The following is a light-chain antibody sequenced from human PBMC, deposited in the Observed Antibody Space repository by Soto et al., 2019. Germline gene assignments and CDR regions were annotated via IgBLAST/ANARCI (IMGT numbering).Light chain of an antibody. CDR1: EYLIHNDGNTY. CDR3: IQGTHWPRT. Sequence: DVGMTQSPLSLPVTLGQSASISCRSSEYLIHNDGNTYLSWFHQRPGQSPRRLIYMVSTRGSGVPDRFSGSGSGTDFTLKITRVAAEDVGVYYCIQGTHWPRTFGGGTTVEIK. V-gene: IGKV2-30*02. CDR2: MVS. J-gene: IGKJ4*01.